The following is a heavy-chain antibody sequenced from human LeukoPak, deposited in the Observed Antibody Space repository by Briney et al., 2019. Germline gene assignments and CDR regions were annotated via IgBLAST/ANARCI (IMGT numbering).Heavy chain of an antibody. J-gene: IGHJ4*02. D-gene: IGHD4-17*01. CDR3: ARDSLYGVVDY. CDR1: GYTFTSYD. V-gene: IGHV1-8*01. Sequence: ASVKVSCKASGYTFTSYDINWVRQATGQGLEWMGWMNPNSGNTGCAQKFQGRVTMTRDTSTSTVYMYLSSLRSEDTAVYYCARDSLYGVVDYWGQGTLVTVSS. CDR2: MNPNSGNT.